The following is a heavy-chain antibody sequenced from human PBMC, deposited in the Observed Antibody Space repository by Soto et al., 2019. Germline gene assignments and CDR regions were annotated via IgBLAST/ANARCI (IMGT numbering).Heavy chain of an antibody. D-gene: IGHD3-16*01. J-gene: IGHJ4*02. Sequence: QITLKESGPTLVKPTQTLTLTCTFSGFSLSTSGVGVGWIRQPPGKALGWLHLIYWDDDKRYTPSLKSRLTITKDTSKNQVVLTMTNMDPVDTATYYCAHSALHMITFGGVGVTGYDYWGQGTLVTVSS. V-gene: IGHV2-5*02. CDR3: AHSALHMITFGGVGVTGYDY. CDR1: GFSLSTSGVG. CDR2: IYWDDDK.